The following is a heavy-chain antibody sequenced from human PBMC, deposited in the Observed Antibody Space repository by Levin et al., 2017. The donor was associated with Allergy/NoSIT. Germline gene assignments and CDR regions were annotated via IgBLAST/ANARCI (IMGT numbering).Heavy chain of an antibody. CDR2: IIPIFGTA. J-gene: IGHJ6*02. V-gene: IGHV1-69*01. D-gene: IGHD4-17*01. CDR1: GGTFSSYA. CDR3: ARDRSPYGDYVKNYYYYGMDV. Sequence: KISCKASGGTFSSYAISWVRQAPGQGLEWMGGIIPIFGTANYAQKFQGRVTITADESTSTAYMELSSLRSEDTAVYYCARDRSPYGDYVKNYYYYGMDVWGQGTTVTVSS.